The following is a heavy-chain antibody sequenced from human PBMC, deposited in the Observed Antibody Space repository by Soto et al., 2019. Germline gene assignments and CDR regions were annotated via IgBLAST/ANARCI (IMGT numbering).Heavy chain of an antibody. V-gene: IGHV4-61*01. CDR2: IYYSGST. CDR1: GGSVSSGSYY. D-gene: IGHD5-18*01. J-gene: IGHJ6*02. CDR3: ARDNVDTAMVRFHYYYGMDV. Sequence: QVQLQESGPGLVKPSETLSLTCTVSGGSVSSGSYYWSWIRQPPGKGLEWIGYIYYSGSTNYNPSLKRLVTISVDTSKNQFSLKLSSVTAADTAVYYCARDNVDTAMVRFHYYYGMDVWGQGTTVTVSS.